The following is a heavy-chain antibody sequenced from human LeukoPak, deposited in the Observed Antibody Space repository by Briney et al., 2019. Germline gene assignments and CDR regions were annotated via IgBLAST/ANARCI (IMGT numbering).Heavy chain of an antibody. CDR1: EFTFSSFG. D-gene: IGHD6-13*01. V-gene: IGHV3-23*01. Sequence: GGSLRLSCVGSEFTFSSFGMSWVRQAPGKGLEWVSGISGNGRSTYYADSVKGRFTISRDNSKNTLYLQMNSLRAEDTAVYYCAHPTEYSSSWYGNWFDPWGQGTLVTVSS. CDR2: ISGNGRST. CDR3: AHPTEYSSSWYGNWFDP. J-gene: IGHJ5*02.